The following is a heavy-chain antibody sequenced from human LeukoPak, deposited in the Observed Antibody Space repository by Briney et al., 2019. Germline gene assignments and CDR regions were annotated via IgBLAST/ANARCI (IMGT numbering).Heavy chain of an antibody. Sequence: PGGSLRLSCAASVFTFSFYWMSWVRQAPGKGLEWVANIKQDGSDKYYVDSVEGRFTISRDNAKNSLYLQMNSLRAEDTAVYYCARPYDSSGYWPFDIWGQGTMVTVSS. V-gene: IGHV3-7*01. J-gene: IGHJ3*02. CDR2: IKQDGSDK. D-gene: IGHD3-22*01. CDR3: ARPYDSSGYWPFDI. CDR1: VFTFSFYW.